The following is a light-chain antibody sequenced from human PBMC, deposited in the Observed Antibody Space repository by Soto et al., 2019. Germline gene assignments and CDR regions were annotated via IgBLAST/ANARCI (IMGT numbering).Light chain of an antibody. CDR3: QSYDSSLSGLYV. V-gene: IGLV1-40*01. J-gene: IGLJ1*01. CDR1: SSNIGAGYD. Sequence: QSVLTQPPSVSGASGQRVTISCTGSSSNIGAGYDVHWYQQLPGTAPKLLIYGNSNRPSGVPDRFSGSKSGTSASLAITGLQAEDEADYYCQSYDSSLSGLYVVGTGTKLTVL. CDR2: GNS.